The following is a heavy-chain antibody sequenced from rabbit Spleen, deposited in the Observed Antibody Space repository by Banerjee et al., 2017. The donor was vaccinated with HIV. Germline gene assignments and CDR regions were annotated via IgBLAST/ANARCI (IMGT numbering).Heavy chain of an antibody. CDR1: GFSFSTDYY. V-gene: IGHV1S43*01. J-gene: IGHJ4*01. CDR3: VRRSGGYFRL. CDR2: IGTGSSGST. D-gene: IGHD1-1*01. Sequence: QQQLEESGGGLVKPGGTLTLTCTASGFSFSTDYYVCWVRQAPGKGLEWIACIGTGSSGSTWYASWAKGRFTITRGTSLNTVDLKMTSLTAADTATYFCVRRSGGYFRLWGRHPRHRL.